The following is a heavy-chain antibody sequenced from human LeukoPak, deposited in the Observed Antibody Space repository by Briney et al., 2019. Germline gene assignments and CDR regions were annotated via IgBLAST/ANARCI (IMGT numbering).Heavy chain of an antibody. CDR2: IYHSGST. D-gene: IGHD6-19*01. V-gene: IGHV4-59*01. J-gene: IGHJ4*02. CDR3: ARVLSSGWAGFDY. CDR1: GGSISTYY. Sequence: PSETLSLTCTVSGGSISTYYWNWIRQPPGKGLEWIGYIYHSGSTNYNPSLQSRVTISVDTSKNQFSLNLNSVTAADTAVYYCARVLSSGWAGFDYWGQGALVTVSS.